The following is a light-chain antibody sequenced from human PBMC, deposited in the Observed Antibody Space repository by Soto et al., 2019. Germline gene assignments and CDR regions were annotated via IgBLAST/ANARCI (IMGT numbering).Light chain of an antibody. CDR1: QSVSNNY. CDR2: AAS. V-gene: IGKV3-20*01. CDR3: QQYGSTFLT. J-gene: IGKJ4*01. Sequence: IVLTQSPGTLSLSPGERATLSCRASQSVSNNYLAWYQQIPGQAPRLLIYAASSRAIGIPDRFSGSGSGTDLTLTISRLEPEDFAVYYCQQYGSTFLTFGGGTKVEIK.